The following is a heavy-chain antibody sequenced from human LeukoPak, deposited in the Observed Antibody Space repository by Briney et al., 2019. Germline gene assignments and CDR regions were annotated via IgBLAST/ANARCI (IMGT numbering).Heavy chain of an antibody. CDR3: ARDTPLFAYYSGYDGGDYFDY. CDR2: IIPILGIA. Sequence: AASVKVSCKASGGTFSSYAISWVRQAPGQGLEWMGRIIPILGIANYAQKLQGRVTMTTDTSTSTAYMELRSLRSDDTAVYYCARDTPLFAYYSGYDGGDYFDYWGQGTLVTVSS. J-gene: IGHJ4*02. D-gene: IGHD5-12*01. V-gene: IGHV1-69*04. CDR1: GGTFSSYA.